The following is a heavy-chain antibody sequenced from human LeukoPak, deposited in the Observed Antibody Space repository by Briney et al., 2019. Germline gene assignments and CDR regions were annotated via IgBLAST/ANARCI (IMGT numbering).Heavy chain of an antibody. V-gene: IGHV1-8*02. CDR1: GYTFTGYY. CDR3: ARGREGRDGGSYYYYYMDV. J-gene: IGHJ6*03. CDR2: MNPNSGNT. D-gene: IGHD3-10*01. Sequence: ASVKVSCKASGYTFTGYYMHWVRQATGQGLEWMGWMNPNSGNTGYAQKFQGRVTMTRNTSISTAYMELSSLRSEDTAVYYCARGREGRDGGSYYYYYMDVWGKGTTVTISS.